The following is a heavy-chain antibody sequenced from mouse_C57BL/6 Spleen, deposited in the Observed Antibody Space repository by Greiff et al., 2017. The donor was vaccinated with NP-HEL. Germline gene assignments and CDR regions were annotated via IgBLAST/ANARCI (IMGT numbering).Heavy chain of an antibody. Sequence: EVKVVESGGGLVQPGGSLSLSCAASGFTFTDYYMSWVRQPPGKALEWLGFIRNKANGYTTEYSASVKGRFTISRDNSQSILYLQMNALRAEDSATYYCARYLIYYDYVNYYAMDYWGQGTSVTVSS. CDR2: IRNKANGYTT. CDR3: ARYLIYYDYVNYYAMDY. J-gene: IGHJ4*01. CDR1: GFTFTDYY. D-gene: IGHD2-4*01. V-gene: IGHV7-3*01.